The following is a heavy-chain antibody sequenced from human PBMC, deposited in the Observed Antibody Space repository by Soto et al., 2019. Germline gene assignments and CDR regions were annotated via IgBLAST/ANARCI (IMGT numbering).Heavy chain of an antibody. V-gene: IGHV3-23*01. J-gene: IGHJ4*02. CDR3: AKDLWFGELSPEDY. D-gene: IGHD3-10*01. CDR1: GFTFSSYA. CDR2: ISGDGGST. Sequence: EVQLLESGGGLVQPGGSLRLSCAASGFTFSSYAKSRVRQAPGKGLEWVSTISGDGGSTYYADSVKGRFTISRDDSKNTVYLQMNSLRAEDPAVYYCAKDLWFGELSPEDYWGQGTLVTVSS.